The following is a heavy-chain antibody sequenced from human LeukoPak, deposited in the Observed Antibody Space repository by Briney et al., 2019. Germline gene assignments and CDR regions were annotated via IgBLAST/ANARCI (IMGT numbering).Heavy chain of an antibody. CDR1: GGSISSGSYY. Sequence: PSQTLSLTCTVSGGSISSGSYYWRWVRQPAGKGLEWIGRIYTSGSTNYNPSLKSRVTISIDTSKNQFSLKLSSVTAADTAVYYCARGSVLRYYDSGPFDYWGQGTLVTVSS. CDR2: IYTSGST. D-gene: IGHD3-22*01. V-gene: IGHV4-61*02. CDR3: ARGSVLRYYDSGPFDY. J-gene: IGHJ4*02.